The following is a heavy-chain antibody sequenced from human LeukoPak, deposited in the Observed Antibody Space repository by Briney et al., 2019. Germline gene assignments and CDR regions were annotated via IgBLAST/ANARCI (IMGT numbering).Heavy chain of an antibody. J-gene: IGHJ4*02. V-gene: IGHV1-69*05. CDR1: GGTFSSYA. D-gene: IGHD6-19*01. CDR3: ARDSAGLQWLVPHYFDY. CDR2: IIPIFGTA. Sequence: GSSVKVSCKASGGTFSSYAISWVRQAPGQGLEWMGRIIPIFGTANYAQKFQGRVTITTDESTSTAYMELSSLRSEDTAVYYCARDSAGLQWLVPHYFDYWGQGTLVTVSS.